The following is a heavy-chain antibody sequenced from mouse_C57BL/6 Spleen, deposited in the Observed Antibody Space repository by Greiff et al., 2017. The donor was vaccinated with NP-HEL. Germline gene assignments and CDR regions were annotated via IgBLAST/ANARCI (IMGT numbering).Heavy chain of an antibody. CDR2: INPNNGGT. D-gene: IGHD2-3*01. J-gene: IGHJ4*01. Sequence: VQLQQSGPELVKPGASVKISCKASGYTFTDYYMNWVKQSHGKSLEWIGDINPNNGGTSYNQKFKGKATLTVDKSSSTAYMVLRSLTSEDSAVYYCARGSIYDGYRYYAMDDWGQGTSVTVSS. V-gene: IGHV1-26*01. CDR3: ARGSIYDGYRYYAMDD. CDR1: GYTFTDYY.